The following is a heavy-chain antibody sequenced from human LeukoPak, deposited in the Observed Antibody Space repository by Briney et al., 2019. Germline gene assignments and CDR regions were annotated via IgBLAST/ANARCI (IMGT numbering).Heavy chain of an antibody. J-gene: IGHJ6*04. V-gene: IGHV3-33*01. CDR3: ARGLDSSGDMDV. CDR2: IWYDGSNK. CDR1: GFTFSSFG. D-gene: IGHD2-2*03. Sequence: PGGSLRLSCAASGFTFSSFGMHWVRQAPGKGLEWVAVIWYDGSNKYYADSVKGRFTISRDNSKNTLYLQMNSLRAEDTAVYYCARGLDSSGDMDVWGKGTTVTVSS.